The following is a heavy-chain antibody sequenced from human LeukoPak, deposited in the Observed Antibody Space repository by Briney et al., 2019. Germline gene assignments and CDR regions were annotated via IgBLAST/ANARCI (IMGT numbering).Heavy chain of an antibody. CDR3: AKPSEYYGDYAPFDY. V-gene: IGHV3-30*18. CDR2: ISYDGSNK. D-gene: IGHD4-17*01. CDR1: GFTFSSYG. Sequence: GGSLRLSCAASGFTFSSYGMHWVRQAPGKGLEWVAVISYDGSNKYYADSVKGRFTISRGNSKNTLYLQMNSLRAEDTALYYCAKPSEYYGDYAPFDYWGQGTLVTVSS. J-gene: IGHJ4*02.